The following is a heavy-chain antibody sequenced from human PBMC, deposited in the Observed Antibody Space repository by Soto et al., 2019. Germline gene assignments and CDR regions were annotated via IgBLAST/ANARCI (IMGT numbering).Heavy chain of an antibody. CDR2: IYTSGST. CDR3: ERDDVVAAAGRYYGMEV. D-gene: IGHD6-13*01. J-gene: IGHJ6*02. Sequence: QVQLQESGPGLVKPSETLSLTCTVSGGSISRYYWSWIRQPAGKGLEWIGPIYTSGSTNYNHSLKNRVIMSVDTSKNQFTLKLSSVTAADTDVYYCERDDVVAAAGRYYGMEVWGQGTTVTVSS. CDR1: GGSISRYY. V-gene: IGHV4-4*07.